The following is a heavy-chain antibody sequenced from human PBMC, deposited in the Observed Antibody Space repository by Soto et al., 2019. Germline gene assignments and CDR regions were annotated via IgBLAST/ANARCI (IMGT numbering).Heavy chain of an antibody. D-gene: IGHD6-13*01. CDR2: SFYSGNT. V-gene: IGHV4-30-4*01. CDR3: VRYVTNISPTGHLTAAGYFDS. CDR1: GGSISSDDYY. Sequence: SETVSLTCTVSGGSISSDDYYWNGIRQRPGEGLEWIGYSFYSGNTYYNPSLKRRVTISVDTSKNQFSLTLTSVTAADTAVYYCVRYVTNISPTGHLTAAGYFDSCGQGVLVTVSS. J-gene: IGHJ4*02.